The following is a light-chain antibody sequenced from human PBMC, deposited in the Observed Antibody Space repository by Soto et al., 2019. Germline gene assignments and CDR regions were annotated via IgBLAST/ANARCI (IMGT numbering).Light chain of an antibody. V-gene: IGKV1-5*03. CDR1: QSISSW. Sequence: DIQMTQSPSTLSASFGDRVTITCRASQSISSWLAWYQQKPGKAPKVLIYKASSLQRGVPSRFRGSGSGTDFTLTISSLQPDDFATYYCQQYNSYLYTFGQGTRLEIK. J-gene: IGKJ5*01. CDR2: KAS. CDR3: QQYNSYLYT.